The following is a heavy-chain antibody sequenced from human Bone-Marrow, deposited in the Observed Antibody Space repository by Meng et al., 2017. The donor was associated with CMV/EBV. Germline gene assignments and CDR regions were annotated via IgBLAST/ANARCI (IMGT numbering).Heavy chain of an antibody. CDR3: ARDGHSNYGYYYGMDV. D-gene: IGHD4-11*01. V-gene: IGHV3-21*01. J-gene: IGHJ6*01. CDR1: GFTFSSYS. Sequence: GESLKISCAASGFTFSSYSMNWVRQAPGKGLEWVSSISSSSSYIYYADSVKGRFTISRDNAKNSLYLQMNSLRAEDTAVYYCARDGHSNYGYYYGMDVWGQGPTVTLYS. CDR2: ISSSSSYI.